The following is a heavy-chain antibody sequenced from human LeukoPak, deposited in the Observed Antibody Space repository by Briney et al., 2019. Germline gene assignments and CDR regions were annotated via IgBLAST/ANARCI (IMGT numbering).Heavy chain of an antibody. V-gene: IGHV3-49*04. CDR3: SVDIGDY. CDR1: GFTFADYT. Sequence: GGSLRLSCSASGFTFADYTMTWVRQAPGKGLEWVGFIRNKAYGETTEYAASVKGRFTISRDDSESIVYLQMNSLKTEDTAVYYCSVDIGDYWGQGTLVTVSS. D-gene: IGHD2-2*03. J-gene: IGHJ4*02. CDR2: IRNKAYGETT.